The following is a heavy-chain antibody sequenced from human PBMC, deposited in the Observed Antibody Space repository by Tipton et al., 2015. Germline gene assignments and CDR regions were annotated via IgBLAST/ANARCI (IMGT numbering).Heavy chain of an antibody. CDR3: AGPRGMPAIFGLPWDYYFDY. Sequence: TLSLTCTVSGASLSGGTYYWSWIRQPPGKGLEWIGSISHSGNTYYNPSLKSRVTMSVDTSKKQFSLKLNSVTAADTAVYYCAGPRGMPAIFGLPWDYYFDYWGQGALVTVSS. CDR2: ISHSGNT. CDR1: GASLSGGTYY. J-gene: IGHJ4*02. D-gene: IGHD3-3*01. V-gene: IGHV4-39*07.